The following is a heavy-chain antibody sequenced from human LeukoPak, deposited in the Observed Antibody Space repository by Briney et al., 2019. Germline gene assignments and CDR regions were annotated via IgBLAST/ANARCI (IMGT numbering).Heavy chain of an antibody. J-gene: IGHJ6*03. CDR3: ARGSGAAARLYYYYYMDV. Sequence: PSETLSLTCAVYGGSFSGYYWSWIRQPPGKGLEWIGEINHSGSTNYNPSLKCRVTISVDTSKNQFSLKLSSVTAADTAVYYCARGSGAAARLYYYYYMDVWGKGTTVTVSS. CDR2: INHSGST. D-gene: IGHD6-13*01. V-gene: IGHV4-34*01. CDR1: GGSFSGYY.